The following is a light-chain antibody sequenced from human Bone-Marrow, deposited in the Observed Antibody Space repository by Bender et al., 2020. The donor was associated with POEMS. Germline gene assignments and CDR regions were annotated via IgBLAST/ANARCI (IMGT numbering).Light chain of an antibody. J-gene: IGLJ2*01. Sequence: SALTQPASVSGSPGQSITISCTGTSSDIGTYDMVSWYQHFPGKAPQLIIYEVSQRPSGVSNRFSGSKSGNTASLTISGLQAEDEADYYCSSYAGSRSFVVLGGGTKLTVL. V-gene: IGLV2-23*02. CDR1: SSDIGTYDM. CDR2: EVS. CDR3: SSYAGSRSFVV.